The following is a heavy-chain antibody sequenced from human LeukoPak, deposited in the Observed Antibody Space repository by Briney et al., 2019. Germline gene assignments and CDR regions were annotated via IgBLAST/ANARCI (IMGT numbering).Heavy chain of an antibody. CDR3: ARVDPLNYYDSSGPPSD. J-gene: IGHJ4*02. Sequence: SETLSLTCTVSGGSISNYYWSWIRQPPGKGLEWIGYIYYSGSTNYNPSLKSRVTMSVDTSKNQFSLKLSSVTAADTAVYYCARVDPLNYYDSSGPPSDWGQGTLVTVSS. D-gene: IGHD3-22*01. V-gene: IGHV4-59*12. CDR1: GGSISNYY. CDR2: IYYSGST.